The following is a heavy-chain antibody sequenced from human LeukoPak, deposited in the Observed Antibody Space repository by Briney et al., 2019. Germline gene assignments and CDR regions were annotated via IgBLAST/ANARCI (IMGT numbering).Heavy chain of an antibody. CDR3: ARVRADYDFWSGCLDY. D-gene: IGHD3-3*01. CDR1: GYTFTGYY. Sequence: ASVKVSCKASGYTFTGYYMHWVRQAPGQGLEWMGGIIPIFGTANYAQKFQGRVTITADESTSTAYMELSSLRSEDTAVYYCARVRADYDFWSGCLDYWGQGTLVTVSS. J-gene: IGHJ4*02. V-gene: IGHV1-69*13. CDR2: IIPIFGTA.